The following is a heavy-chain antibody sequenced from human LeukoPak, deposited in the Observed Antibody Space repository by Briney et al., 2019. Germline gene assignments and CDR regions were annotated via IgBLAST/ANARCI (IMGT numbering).Heavy chain of an antibody. CDR3: ARLYGSGYHYYGMDA. CDR1: GGSIRSSSYY. Sequence: PSETLSLTCTVSGGSIRSSSYYWAWTRQPPGKGLEWIGRIYHSGSTYYNPSFKSRVTVSVDTSKNQFSLKLSSVTAADTAVYFCARLYGSGYHYYGMDAWGQGATVTVSS. D-gene: IGHD3-22*01. CDR2: IYHSGST. V-gene: IGHV4-39*01. J-gene: IGHJ6*02.